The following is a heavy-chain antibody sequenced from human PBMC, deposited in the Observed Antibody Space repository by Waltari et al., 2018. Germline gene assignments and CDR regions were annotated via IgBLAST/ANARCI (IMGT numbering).Heavy chain of an antibody. J-gene: IGHJ3*02. Sequence: QVQLQQSGPGLVKPSQTPSLTCAISGDSVSRYGAAWNWIRQSPSRGLEWLGRAYYRSKWSNDYAVSVKSRITINPDTSKNQFSLQLHSVTPDDTAVYYCASGRDSAFDIWGQGTIVTVSS. CDR1: GDSVSRYGAA. CDR3: ASGRDSAFDI. CDR2: AYYRSKWSN. D-gene: IGHD3-10*01. V-gene: IGHV6-1*01.